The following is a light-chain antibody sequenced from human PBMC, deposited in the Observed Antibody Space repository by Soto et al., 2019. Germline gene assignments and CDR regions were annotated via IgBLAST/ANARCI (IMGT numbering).Light chain of an antibody. J-gene: IGKJ5*01. CDR2: GAS. Sequence: EIVLTQSPGTLSLSPGERATLSCRASQSVSSSYLAWYQQKPGQAPRLLIYGASSRATGIPDRFSGSGSGTGFTLTISRLEPEDFAVYYGQQYGSSPPITFGQGTRLEIK. V-gene: IGKV3-20*01. CDR3: QQYGSSPPIT. CDR1: QSVSSSY.